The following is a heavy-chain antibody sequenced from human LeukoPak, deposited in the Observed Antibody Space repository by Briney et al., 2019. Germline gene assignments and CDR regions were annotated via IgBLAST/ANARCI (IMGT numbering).Heavy chain of an antibody. CDR2: ISGTTGST. J-gene: IGHJ4*02. CDR3: VKLNTAMITYFDY. D-gene: IGHD5-18*01. CDR1: GFTFNNYV. Sequence: PGGSLRLSCTASGFTFNNYVMSWVRQAPGQGLEWVSAISGTTGSTYYADPLKGRFTISRDNSKNTLYLQMNSLRAEDTAVYYCVKLNTAMITYFDYWGQGTLVTVSS. V-gene: IGHV3-23*01.